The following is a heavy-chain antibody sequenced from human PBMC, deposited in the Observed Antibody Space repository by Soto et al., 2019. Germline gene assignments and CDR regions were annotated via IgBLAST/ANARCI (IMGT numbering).Heavy chain of an antibody. D-gene: IGHD1-26*01. CDR2: ISSSSSTI. CDR1: GFTFSSYS. V-gene: IGHV3-48*02. Sequence: GSLRLSCAASGFTFSSYSMNWVRQAPGKGLEWVSYISSSSSTIYYADSVKGRFTISRDNAKNSLYLQMNSLRDEDTAVYYCARETRYSGSYYYYYYYMDVWGKGTTVTVSS. CDR3: ARETRYSGSYYYYYYYMDV. J-gene: IGHJ6*03.